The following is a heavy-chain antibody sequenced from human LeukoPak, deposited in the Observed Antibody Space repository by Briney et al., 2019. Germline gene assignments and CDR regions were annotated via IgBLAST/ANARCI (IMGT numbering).Heavy chain of an antibody. D-gene: IGHD5-12*01. Sequence: ASVKVSCKASGYIFTNYGISWVRQAPGQGLEWMGWISVYSGDANYAQKLQGRVTMATDRSTSTVYMELRSLKFDDTAVYYWARSPPPSNTVATIYFDYWGQGTLVTVSS. J-gene: IGHJ4*02. CDR2: ISVYSGDA. V-gene: IGHV1-18*01. CDR1: GYIFTNYG. CDR3: ARSPPPSNTVATIYFDY.